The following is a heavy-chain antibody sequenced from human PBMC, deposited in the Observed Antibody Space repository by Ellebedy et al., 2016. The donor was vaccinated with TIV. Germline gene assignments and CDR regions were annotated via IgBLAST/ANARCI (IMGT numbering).Heavy chain of an antibody. D-gene: IGHD2/OR15-2a*01. Sequence: GESLKISCAVSGLGVSYTYMSWVRQAPGKGLEWVSVIQTGGDTYYADSVKGRFTLSKDNSKNTLYLQINGVRGDDTAVYYCATETFNDVDLTIWGALDNWGQGTVVTVSS. CDR3: ATETFNDVDLTIWGALDN. V-gene: IGHV3-66*01. CDR2: IQTGGDT. CDR1: GLGVSYTY. J-gene: IGHJ3*02.